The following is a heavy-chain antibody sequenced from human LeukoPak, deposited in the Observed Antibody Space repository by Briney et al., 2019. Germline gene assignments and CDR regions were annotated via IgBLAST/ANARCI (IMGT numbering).Heavy chain of an antibody. Sequence: SETLSLTCTVSGYSISSGYYWGWIRQPPGKGLEWIGSIYHSGNTYYNPSLKSRVTISVDTSRNQFSLKLSSVTAADTAMYYCASGDYSNYRYWGQGTLVTVSS. CDR1: GYSISSGYY. J-gene: IGHJ4*02. V-gene: IGHV4-38-2*02. CDR3: ASGDYSNYRY. CDR2: IYHSGNT. D-gene: IGHD4-11*01.